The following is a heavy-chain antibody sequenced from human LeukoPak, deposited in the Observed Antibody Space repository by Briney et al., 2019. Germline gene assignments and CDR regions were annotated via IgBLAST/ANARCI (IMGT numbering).Heavy chain of an antibody. Sequence: ASVKVSCNASGYTFTSYGISWVRQAPGQGLEWMGWISAYNGNTNYAQKLQGRVTITTDTSTSTAYMELRSLRSDDTAVYYCARDGESSSGSVFDYWGQGTLVTVSS. CDR3: ARDGESSSGSVFDY. CDR1: GYTFTSYG. V-gene: IGHV1-18*01. CDR2: ISAYNGNT. J-gene: IGHJ4*02. D-gene: IGHD6-19*01.